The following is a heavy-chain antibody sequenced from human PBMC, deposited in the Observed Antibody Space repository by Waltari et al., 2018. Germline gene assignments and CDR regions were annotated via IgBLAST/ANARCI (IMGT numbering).Heavy chain of an antibody. J-gene: IGHJ4*02. CDR2: INHSGRT. CDR3: ARSPFRDPAYFDN. Sequence: QVQVQQWGAGLLKPSETLSLTCAIYGGSSSGYYWTWVRQPPGKGLEWIGEINHSGRTNYNPSLKSRVIISVDTSKKQSSLKMTSVTAADTAVFYCARSPFRDPAYFDNWGQGTLVTVSS. V-gene: IGHV4-34*01. CDR1: GGSSSGYY.